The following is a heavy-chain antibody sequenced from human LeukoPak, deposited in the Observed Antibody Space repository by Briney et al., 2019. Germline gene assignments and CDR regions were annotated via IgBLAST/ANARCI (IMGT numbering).Heavy chain of an antibody. J-gene: IGHJ6*02. CDR3: ARKAGTTIKDYYYYYGMDV. D-gene: IGHD1-1*01. Sequence: ASVKVSCKASGYTFTSYGISWVRQAPGQGLEWMGWISAYNGNTNYAQKLRGRVTMTTDTSTSTAYMELRSLRSEDTAVYYCARKAGTTIKDYYYYYGMDVWGQGTTVTVSS. V-gene: IGHV1-18*01. CDR2: ISAYNGNT. CDR1: GYTFTSYG.